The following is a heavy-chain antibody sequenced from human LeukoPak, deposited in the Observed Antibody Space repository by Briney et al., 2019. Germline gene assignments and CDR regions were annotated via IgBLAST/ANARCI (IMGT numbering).Heavy chain of an antibody. D-gene: IGHD1-26*01. CDR2: ISSSGSTI. CDR3: ARDYGGSYYSYGY. Sequence: PGGSLRLSCAASGFTFSSYEMNWVRQAPGKGLEWVSYISSSGSTIYYADSVRGRFTISRDNAKNSLYLQMHTLRAEDTAVYYCARDYGGSYYSYGYWGQGTLVTVSS. CDR1: GFTFSSYE. V-gene: IGHV3-48*03. J-gene: IGHJ4*02.